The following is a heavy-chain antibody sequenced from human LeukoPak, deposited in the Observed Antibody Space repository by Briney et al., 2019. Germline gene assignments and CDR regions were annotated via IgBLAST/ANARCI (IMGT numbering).Heavy chain of an antibody. Sequence: GGSLRLSCAASGFTVSSNYMSWVRQAPGKGLEWVSGISDDSGSTYYADSVRGRFTISRDNSKNTLYLQMNSLRVEDTAIYYCAKDQYSSGWYFDYWGQGTLVTVSS. CDR1: GFTVSSNY. CDR2: ISDDSGST. D-gene: IGHD6-19*01. J-gene: IGHJ4*02. CDR3: AKDQYSSGWYFDY. V-gene: IGHV3-23*01.